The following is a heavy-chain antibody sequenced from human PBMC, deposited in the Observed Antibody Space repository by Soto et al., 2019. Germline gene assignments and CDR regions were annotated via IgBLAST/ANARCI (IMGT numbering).Heavy chain of an antibody. J-gene: IGHJ3*02. CDR1: GFTFSSYA. CDR2: ISGSGGST. D-gene: IGHD6-19*01. V-gene: IGHV3-23*01. CDR3: AKDHGPWSAVAANAFDI. Sequence: GGSLRLSCAASGFTFSSYAMSWVRQDPGKGLEWVSAISGSGGSTYYADSVKGRFTISRDNSKNTLYLQMNSLRAEDTAVYYCAKDHGPWSAVAANAFDIWGQGTMVTVSS.